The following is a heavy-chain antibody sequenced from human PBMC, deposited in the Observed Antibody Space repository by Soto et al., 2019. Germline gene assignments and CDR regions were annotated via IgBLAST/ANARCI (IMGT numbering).Heavy chain of an antibody. CDR3: ARGSRDPYYYYYYMDV. CDR2: MNPNSGNT. CDR1: GYTFTSYD. D-gene: IGHD2-21*02. J-gene: IGHJ6*03. V-gene: IGHV1-8*01. Sequence: GASVKVSCKDSGYTFTSYDINWVRQATGQGLEWMGWMNPNSGNTGYAQKFQGRVTMTRNTSISTAYMELSSLRSEDTAVYYCARGSRDPYYYYYYMDVWGKGTTVTVSS.